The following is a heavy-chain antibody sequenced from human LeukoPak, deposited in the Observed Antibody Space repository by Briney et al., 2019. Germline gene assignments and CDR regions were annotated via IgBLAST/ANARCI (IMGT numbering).Heavy chain of an antibody. D-gene: IGHD3-22*01. Sequence: ASVKVSCKASGYTFTSYDINWVRQATGQGLEWMGWMNPNSGNTGYAQKFQGRVTMTRNTSISTTYMELSSLRSEDTAVYYCARGGSGYYYNDYWGQGTLVTVSS. CDR1: GYTFTSYD. J-gene: IGHJ4*02. CDR3: ARGGSGYYYNDY. CDR2: MNPNSGNT. V-gene: IGHV1-8*01.